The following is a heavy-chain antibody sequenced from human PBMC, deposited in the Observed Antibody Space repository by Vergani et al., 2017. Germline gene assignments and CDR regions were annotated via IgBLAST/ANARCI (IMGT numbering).Heavy chain of an antibody. CDR1: GFTFDDYA. V-gene: IGHV3-9*01. CDR2: ISWNSGSI. D-gene: IGHD6-13*01. CDR3: AKDQGQQLVYYFDY. Sequence: EVQLVESGGGLVQPGRSLRLSCAASGFTFDDYAMHWVRQAPGKGLEWVSGISWNSGSIGYADSVKGRFTISRDNAKNSLYLQMNSLRAEDTALYYCAKDQGQQLVYYFDYCGQGTLVTVSS. J-gene: IGHJ4*02.